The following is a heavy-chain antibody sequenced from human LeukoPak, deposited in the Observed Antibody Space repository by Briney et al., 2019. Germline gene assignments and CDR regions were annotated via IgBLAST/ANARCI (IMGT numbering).Heavy chain of an antibody. CDR3: ARDDIVVVPAASSGFDP. CDR1: GFTFSSYS. Sequence: GGSLRLSCAASGFTFSSYSMNWVRQAPGKGLEWVSSISGSSSYIYYADSVKGRFTISRDNAKNSLYLQMNSLRAEDTAVYYCARDDIVVVPAASSGFDPWGQGTLVTVSS. CDR2: ISGSSSYI. D-gene: IGHD2-2*01. V-gene: IGHV3-21*06. J-gene: IGHJ5*02.